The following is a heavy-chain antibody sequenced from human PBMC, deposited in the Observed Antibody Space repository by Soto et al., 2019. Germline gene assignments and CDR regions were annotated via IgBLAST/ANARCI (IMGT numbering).Heavy chain of an antibody. CDR3: ARTYYDFWSGYPPYYFDY. Sequence: SETLSLTCTVSGGSISSYYWSWIRQPPGKGLEWIGYIYYSGSTNYNPPLKSRVTIPVDTSKNQFPLKLSSVTAADTAVYYCARTYYDFWSGYPPYYFDYWGQGTLVTVSS. CDR2: IYYSGST. J-gene: IGHJ4*02. D-gene: IGHD3-3*01. V-gene: IGHV4-59*01. CDR1: GGSISSYY.